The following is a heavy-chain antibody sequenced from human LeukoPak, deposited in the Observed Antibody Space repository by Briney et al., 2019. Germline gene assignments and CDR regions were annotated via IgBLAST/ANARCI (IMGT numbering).Heavy chain of an antibody. J-gene: IGHJ4*02. CDR3: AKAYKGYCSGGSCCSADY. Sequence: GGSLRLSCAASGFTFSSYDMHWVRQAPGKGLEWVSAIGTAGDTYYPGSVKGRFTISRENAKNSLYLQMNSLRAGDTAVYYCAKAYKGYCSGGSCCSADYWGQGTLVTVSS. CDR1: GFTFSSYD. D-gene: IGHD2-15*01. CDR2: IGTAGDT. V-gene: IGHV3-13*01.